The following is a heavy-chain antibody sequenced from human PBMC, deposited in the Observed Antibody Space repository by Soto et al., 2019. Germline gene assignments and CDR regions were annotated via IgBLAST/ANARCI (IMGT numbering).Heavy chain of an antibody. D-gene: IGHD3-9*01. Sequence: QVRLVQPGPEVKKPGSSVKVSCKASGDAFTTYTISWLRQAPGKGLEWMGRVIPILGLPNYAQNFRDRATITADKSSSTAYMELRSLRSEDTAIYYCARGFKYDILNSYDLNWFDSWGQGTRVTVSS. CDR1: GDAFTTYT. CDR2: VIPILGLP. J-gene: IGHJ5*01. V-gene: IGHV1-69*02. CDR3: ARGFKYDILNSYDLNWFDS.